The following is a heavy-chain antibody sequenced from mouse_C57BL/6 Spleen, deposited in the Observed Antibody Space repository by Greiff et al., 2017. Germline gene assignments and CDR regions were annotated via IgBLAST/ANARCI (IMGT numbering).Heavy chain of an antibody. J-gene: IGHJ2*01. CDR3: TTLGSRGY. V-gene: IGHV14-4*01. CDR2: IDPENGDT. CDR1: GFNIKDDY. D-gene: IGHD6-1*01. Sequence: VQLQQSGAELVRPGASVKLSCTASGFNIKDDYMHWVKQRPEQGLEWIGWIDPENGDTEYASKFQGKATITADTSSNTAYLQLSSLTSEDTAVYYCTTLGSRGYGGQGTTLTVSS.